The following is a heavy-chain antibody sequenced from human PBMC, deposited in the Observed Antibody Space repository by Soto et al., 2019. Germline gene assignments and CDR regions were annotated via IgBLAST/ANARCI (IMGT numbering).Heavy chain of an antibody. CDR2: VYYTGAT. D-gene: IGHD2-8*01. J-gene: IGHJ5*01. V-gene: IGHV4-61*08. CDR1: GVSVGSGGYY. CDR3: ATSGVLTNSASGLDS. Sequence: PSETLSLTCGVSGVSVGSGGYYWIWIRQPPGKGLEYIGYVYYTGATRYNPSLQSRVTISEDRSKNQFSLTLTSVTAADTAVYYCATSGVLTNSASGLDSWGLGKLVTVS.